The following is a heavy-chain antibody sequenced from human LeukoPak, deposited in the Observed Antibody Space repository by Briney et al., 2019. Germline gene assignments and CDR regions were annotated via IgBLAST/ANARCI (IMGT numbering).Heavy chain of an antibody. CDR1: GCTFTSYG. CDR3: ARDLFGKERRACDI. D-gene: IGHD3-16*01. CDR2: FSAYNGNT. Sequence: ASVKVSRKASGCTFTSYGISRVREAPGPGREWMGWFSAYNGNTNYAQKLQGRVTMTTDTSTSTAYMDLRSPRSDDTAVYYCARDLFGKERRACDIWGQGTMVTVSS. J-gene: IGHJ3*02. V-gene: IGHV1-18*01.